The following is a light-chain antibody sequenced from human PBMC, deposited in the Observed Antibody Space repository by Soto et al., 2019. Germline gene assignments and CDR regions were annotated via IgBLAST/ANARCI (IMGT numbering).Light chain of an antibody. CDR1: QSISSW. Sequence: DIQMTQSPCTLSASVGDRVTITCRASQSISSWLAWYQQKLGRAPRLLICDASSLESGVPSRFSGSGYGTEFTLTISSLQPDDFATYYCQQYNTYSSLTFGGGTKVDIK. V-gene: IGKV1-5*01. CDR2: DAS. J-gene: IGKJ4*01. CDR3: QQYNTYSSLT.